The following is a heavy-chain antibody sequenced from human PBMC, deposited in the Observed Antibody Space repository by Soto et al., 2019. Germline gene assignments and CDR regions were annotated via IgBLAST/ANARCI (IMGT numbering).Heavy chain of an antibody. CDR1: GGSISSGGYY. J-gene: IGHJ5*02. CDR2: IYYSGST. V-gene: IGHV4-31*03. Sequence: QVQLQESGPGLVKPSQTLSLTCTVSGGSISSGGYYWSWIRQHPGKGLEWIGYIYYSGSTYYNPSLKSRVTISVDSSKNQFSLKLSSVTAADTAVYYCARERIGGGWFDPWGQGTLVTVSS. CDR3: ARERIGGGWFDP. D-gene: IGHD1-26*01.